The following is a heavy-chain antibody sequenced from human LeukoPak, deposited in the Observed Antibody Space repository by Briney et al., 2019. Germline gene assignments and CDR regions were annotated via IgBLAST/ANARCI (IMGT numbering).Heavy chain of an antibody. CDR3: ARAKRGERPTYAFDY. D-gene: IGHD3-10*01. CDR2: INPYSGGT. J-gene: IGHJ4*02. V-gene: IGHV1-2*02. CDR1: GYTFNGYY. Sequence: ASVKVSCKASGYTFNGYYIHWVRQAPGQGLEWMGYINPYSGGTNYAQKFQGRVTMTRDTSISTAYMELSRLRSDDTAVYYCARAKRGERPTYAFDYWGQGTLVTVSS.